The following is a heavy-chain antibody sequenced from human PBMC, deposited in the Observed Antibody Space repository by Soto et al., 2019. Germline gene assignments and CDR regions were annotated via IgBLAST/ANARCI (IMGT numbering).Heavy chain of an antibody. CDR2: ISAYNGNT. D-gene: IGHD3-10*01. J-gene: IGHJ6*02. Sequence: ASVKVSCKASGYTFTSYGISWVRQAPGQGLEWMGWISAYNGNTNYAQKLQGRVTMTTDTSTSTAYMELRSLRSDDTAVYYCAREELLWFGELLLNRGGMDVWGQGTTVTVSS. CDR1: GYTFTSYG. CDR3: AREELLWFGELLLNRGGMDV. V-gene: IGHV1-18*01.